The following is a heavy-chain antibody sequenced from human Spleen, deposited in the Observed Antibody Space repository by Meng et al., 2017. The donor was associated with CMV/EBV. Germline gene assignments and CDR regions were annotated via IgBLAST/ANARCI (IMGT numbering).Heavy chain of an antibody. CDR1: GGSISSHY. Sequence: GSLRLSCTVSGGSISSHYWSWIRQPPGKGLEWVGYIYYSGITNYNPSLKSRVTISVDTSKNQFSLKLSSVTAADTAVYYCARRRERGGAAAAHWGQGTLVTVSS. D-gene: IGHD6-13*01. CDR2: IYYSGIT. CDR3: ARRRERGGAAAAH. J-gene: IGHJ4*02. V-gene: IGHV4-59*11.